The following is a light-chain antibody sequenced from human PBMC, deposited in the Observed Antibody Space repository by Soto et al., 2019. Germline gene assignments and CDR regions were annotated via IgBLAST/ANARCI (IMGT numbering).Light chain of an antibody. Sequence: DVVLTQSPDSLAVSLGERATINCKSSQSVLYSSNNMNYLAWYQQKAGQPPKLLIYWASTRESGVPDRFGGSGSGTEFTLTISSLQAEDVAVYYCQQYYSTPIAFGQGTRLEIK. J-gene: IGKJ5*01. CDR3: QQYYSTPIA. CDR1: QSVLYSSNNMNY. CDR2: WAS. V-gene: IGKV4-1*01.